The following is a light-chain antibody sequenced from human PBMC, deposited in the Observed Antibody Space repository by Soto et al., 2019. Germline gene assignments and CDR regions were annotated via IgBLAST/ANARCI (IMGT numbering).Light chain of an antibody. CDR2: EDN. Sequence: NFMLTQPHSVSESPGKTVTISCTGSGGAIATNYVQWYQQRPGGAPTPVIYEDNHRPSGVPDRFSGSIDSSANSASLIISGLKTEDEAVYYCQSYDSTNPQVLFGGGTKLTVL. CDR3: QSYDSTNPQVL. J-gene: IGLJ3*02. V-gene: IGLV6-57*02. CDR1: GGAIATNY.